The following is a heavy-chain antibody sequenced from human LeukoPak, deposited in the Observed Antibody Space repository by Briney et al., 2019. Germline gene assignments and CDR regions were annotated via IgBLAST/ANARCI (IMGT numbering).Heavy chain of an antibody. D-gene: IGHD2/OR15-2a*01. V-gene: IGHV4-4*09. Sequence: KPSETLSLTCTVSGDSISSYYWTWIRQPPGKGLEWIGYIYSSGRTNYNPSLKSQVTMSVDTSKNQFSLKVISVTAADTAVYYCARLSAGFNSSYWFDPWGQGTLVTVSS. CDR2: IYSSGRT. CDR3: ARLSAGFNSSYWFDP. J-gene: IGHJ5*02. CDR1: GDSISSYY.